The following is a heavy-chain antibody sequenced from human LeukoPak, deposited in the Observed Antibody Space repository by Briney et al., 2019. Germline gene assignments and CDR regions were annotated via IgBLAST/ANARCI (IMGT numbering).Heavy chain of an antibody. J-gene: IGHJ5*02. CDR3: ARDEAWGWFDP. CDR1: GYTFTGYA. V-gene: IGHV1-3*01. Sequence: ASVKVSCKASGYTFTGYAMHWVRQAPGQRLEWMGWINAGNGNTKYSQKFQGRVTITRDTSASTAYMKLSSLRSEDTAVYYCARDEAWGWFDPWGQGTLVTVSS. D-gene: IGHD3-16*01. CDR2: INAGNGNT.